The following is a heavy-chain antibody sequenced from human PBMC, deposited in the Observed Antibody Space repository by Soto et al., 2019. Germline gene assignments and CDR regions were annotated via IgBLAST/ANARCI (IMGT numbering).Heavy chain of an antibody. CDR2: IRSKTHSYAT. J-gene: IGHJ4*02. V-gene: IGHV3-73*02. Sequence: EVQLVESGGGLVQPGESLKLSCAASGFTLSGSAVHWVRQASGKGLEWVGRIRSKTHSYATEYIASVKGRFTMSRDDSNNTAYLQMNGLKTDDTDVYYCTRSGGSYSFGYWGQGTLVTVSS. CDR3: TRSGGSYSFGY. D-gene: IGHD1-26*01. CDR1: GFTLSGSA.